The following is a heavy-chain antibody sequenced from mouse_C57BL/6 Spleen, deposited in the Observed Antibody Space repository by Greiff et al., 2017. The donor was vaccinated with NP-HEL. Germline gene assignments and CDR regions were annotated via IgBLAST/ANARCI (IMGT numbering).Heavy chain of an antibody. CDR1: GYTFTSYW. J-gene: IGHJ4*01. CDR3: ALANWSYAMDY. V-gene: IGHV1-7*01. Sequence: VQLQESGAELAKPGASVKLSCKASGYTFTSYWMHWVKQRPGQGLEWIGYITPSSGYTKYNQKFKDKATLTADKSSSTAYMQLSSLTYEDSAVYYCALANWSYAMDYWGQGTSVTVSS. D-gene: IGHD4-1*01. CDR2: ITPSSGYT.